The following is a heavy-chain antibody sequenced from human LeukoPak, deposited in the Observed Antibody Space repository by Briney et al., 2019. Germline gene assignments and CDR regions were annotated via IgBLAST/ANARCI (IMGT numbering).Heavy chain of an antibody. J-gene: IGHJ4*02. CDR3: ARRSAAAGYGIDY. D-gene: IGHD6-13*01. CDR2: IHYTGTT. CDR1: GGSIRSSTYN. V-gene: IGHV4-39*07. Sequence: SETLSLTCTVSGGSIRSSTYNWGWIRQPPGKGLEWIGSIHYTGTTYYNPSLKSRVTISLDTSKNQFSLKLSSVTAAVTAVYYCARRSAAAGYGIDYWGQGTLVTVSS.